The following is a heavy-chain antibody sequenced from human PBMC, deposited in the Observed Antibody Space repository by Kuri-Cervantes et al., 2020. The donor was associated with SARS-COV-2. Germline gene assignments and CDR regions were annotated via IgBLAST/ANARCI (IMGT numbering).Heavy chain of an antibody. Sequence: GESLKISCAASGFTFSSYGMHWVRQAPGKGLEWVAVIWYDGSNKYYADSVKGRFTISRDNSKNTLYLQMNSLRAEDTAVFYCARPDCTINGVCLMDVWGQGTTVTVSS. CDR3: ARPDCTINGVCLMDV. J-gene: IGHJ6*02. CDR2: IWYDGSNK. CDR1: GFTFSSYG. D-gene: IGHD2-8*01. V-gene: IGHV3-33*08.